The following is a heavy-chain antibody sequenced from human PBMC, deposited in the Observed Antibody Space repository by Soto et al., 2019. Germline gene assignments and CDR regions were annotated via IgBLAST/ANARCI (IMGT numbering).Heavy chain of an antibody. V-gene: IGHV4-30-4*01. D-gene: IGHD2-21*02. Sequence: QVQLQESGPGLVKPSQTLSLTCTVSGGSISSGDYYWSWIRQPPGKGLEWIGYIYYSGSTYYNPSPKSRVTISVDTSKNQFSLKLSSVTAADTAVYYCARASDGGNSFFDYWGQGTLVTVSS. CDR2: IYYSGST. CDR1: GGSISSGDYY. J-gene: IGHJ4*02. CDR3: ARASDGGNSFFDY.